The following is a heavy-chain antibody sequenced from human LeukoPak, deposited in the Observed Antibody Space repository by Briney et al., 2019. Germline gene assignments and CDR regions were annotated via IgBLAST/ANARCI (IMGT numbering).Heavy chain of an antibody. Sequence: GGSLRLSCPASGFIFSNYWMHWVRQAPGKGLEWVANINQDGSERYYVNSVKGRFTISRDNAKNSLYLQMNSLRAEDTAIYYCVKAMDVWGQGTTITVSS. J-gene: IGHJ6*02. V-gene: IGHV3-7*03. CDR1: GFIFSNYW. CDR3: VKAMDV. CDR2: INQDGSER.